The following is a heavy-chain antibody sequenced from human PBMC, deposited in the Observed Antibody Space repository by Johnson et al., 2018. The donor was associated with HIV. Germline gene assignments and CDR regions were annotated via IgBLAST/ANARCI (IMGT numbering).Heavy chain of an antibody. Sequence: QVQLVESGGGLVQPGGSLRLSCAASGFTFSSYAMHWVRQAPGKGLEWVAVISYDGSNKYYADSVKGRFTISRDNSKNTLYLQMNSLRAEDTAVYYCASPEASYYDILTGYYAAFDIWGQVTMVTVSS. CDR1: GFTFSSYA. CDR2: ISYDGSNK. J-gene: IGHJ3*02. D-gene: IGHD3-9*01. CDR3: ASPEASYYDILTGYYAAFDI. V-gene: IGHV3-30-3*01.